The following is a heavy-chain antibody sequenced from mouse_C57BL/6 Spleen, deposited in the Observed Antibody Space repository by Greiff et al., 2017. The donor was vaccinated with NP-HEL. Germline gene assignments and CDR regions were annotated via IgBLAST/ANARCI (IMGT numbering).Heavy chain of an antibody. D-gene: IGHD1-1*01. V-gene: IGHV1-50*01. Sequence: QVHVKQPGAELVKPGASVKLSCKASGYTFTSYWMQWVKQRPGQGLEWIGEIDPSDSYTNYNQKFKGKATLTVDTSSSTAYMQLSSLTSEDSAVYDCARRTTVRGMAMDYWGQGTSVTVSS. CDR1: GYTFTSYW. J-gene: IGHJ4*01. CDR2: IDPSDSYT. CDR3: ARRTTVRGMAMDY.